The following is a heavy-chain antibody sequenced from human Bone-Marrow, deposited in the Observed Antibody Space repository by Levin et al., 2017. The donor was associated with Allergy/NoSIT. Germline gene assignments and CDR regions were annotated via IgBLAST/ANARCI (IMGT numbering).Heavy chain of an antibody. CDR2: IIPSLGIT. V-gene: IGHV1-69*04. Sequence: VASVKVSCKASGITFSNSAISWVRQAPGHGLEWMGRIIPSLGITNYAQRLQDRLTFTADTSTTIASMELTSLTSEDTAVYFCARDSAGIAVSGSFKRFDSWGQGTLVTVSS. D-gene: IGHD6-19*01. J-gene: IGHJ4*02. CDR1: GITFSNSA. CDR3: ARDSAGIAVSGSFKRFDS.